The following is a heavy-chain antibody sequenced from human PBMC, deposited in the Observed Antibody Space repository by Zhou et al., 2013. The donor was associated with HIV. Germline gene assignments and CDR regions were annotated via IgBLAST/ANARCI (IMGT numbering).Heavy chain of an antibody. CDR3: ASSFASSSSPDYYYYMDV. J-gene: IGHJ6*03. CDR2: IIPIFGTA. Sequence: QVQLVQSGAEVKKPGSSVKVSCKASGGTFSSYAISWVRQAPGQGLEWMGGIIPIFGTANYAQKFQGRVTITTDESTSTAYMELSSLRSEDTAVYYCASSFASSSSPDYYYYMDVWGKGTTVTVSS. V-gene: IGHV1-69*05. D-gene: IGHD6-6*01. CDR1: GGTFSSYA.